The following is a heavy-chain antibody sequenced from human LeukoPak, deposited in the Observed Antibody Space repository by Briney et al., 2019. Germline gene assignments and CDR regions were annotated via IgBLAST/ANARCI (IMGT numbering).Heavy chain of an antibody. CDR1: VNSIAISSTF. CDR3: ARQGDGYCSSTYCLFSFDY. CDR2: IYIMGNT. V-gene: IGHV4-39*01. D-gene: IGHD2-2*03. J-gene: IGHJ4*02. Sequence: SETLSLTCTVSVNSIAISSTFGGGFANSPGKERGGIPSIYIMGNTYYNPSLKSRVTISEDTSKNQFSLKMSSVTAADTAVYYCARQGDGYCSSTYCLFSFDYWGQGTLVTVSS.